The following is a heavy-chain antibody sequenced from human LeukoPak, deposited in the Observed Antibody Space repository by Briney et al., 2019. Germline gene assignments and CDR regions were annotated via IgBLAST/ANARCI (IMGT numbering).Heavy chain of an antibody. CDR2: ISGGSSDI. CDR1: EFTFSTCS. Sequence: WGSLRLSCAASEFTFSTCSMNRVGQAPGKGLEWVSIISGGSSDIHYADSVKGRFSISRDNAKNSLYLQMNSLRVEDTAVYYCARGATMATRHLDYWGQGTLVTVSS. J-gene: IGHJ4*02. D-gene: IGHD4-23*01. CDR3: ARGATMATRHLDY. V-gene: IGHV3-21*01.